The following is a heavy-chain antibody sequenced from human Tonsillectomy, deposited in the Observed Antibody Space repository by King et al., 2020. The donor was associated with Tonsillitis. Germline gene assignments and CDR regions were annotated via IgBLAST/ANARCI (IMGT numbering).Heavy chain of an antibody. CDR1: GGSISSYY. Sequence: VQLQESGPGLVKPSETLSLTCTVSGGSISSYYWSWIRQPPGKGLEWIGYISYRGSTNYNPSLKSRVIISPDTSKNQFSLKLSSVTAADTAVYYCAGSVVYSSGWYGCHFWGQGTLVTVSS. D-gene: IGHD6-19*01. CDR3: AGSVVYSSGWYGCHF. CDR2: ISYRGST. V-gene: IGHV4-59*01. J-gene: IGHJ4*02.